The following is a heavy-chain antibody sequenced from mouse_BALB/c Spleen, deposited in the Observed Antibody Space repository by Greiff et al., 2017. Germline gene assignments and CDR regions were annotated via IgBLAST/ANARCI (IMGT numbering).Heavy chain of an antibody. CDR2: ISSGGSYT. D-gene: IGHD1-1*01. Sequence: EVKLVESGGDLVKPGGSLKLSCAASGITFSSYGMSWVRQTPDKRLEWVATISSGGSYTYYPDSVKGRFTISRDNAKNTLYLQMSSLKSEDTAMYYCARLITTVAPFAYWGQGTLVTVSA. V-gene: IGHV5-6*01. CDR1: GITFSSYG. J-gene: IGHJ3*01. CDR3: ARLITTVAPFAY.